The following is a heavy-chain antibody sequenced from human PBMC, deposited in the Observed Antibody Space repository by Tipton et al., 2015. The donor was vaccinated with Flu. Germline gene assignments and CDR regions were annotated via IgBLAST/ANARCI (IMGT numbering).Heavy chain of an antibody. CDR1: GFTFSSYW. CDR3: ARGWELLARYFDY. CDR2: ISYDGSNK. D-gene: IGHD1-26*01. J-gene: IGHJ4*02. V-gene: IGHV3-30*03. Sequence: SLRLSCAASGFTFSSYWMHWVRQAPGKGLEWVAVISYDGSNKYYADSVKGRFTISRDNSKNTLYLQMNSLRAEDTAVYYCARGWELLARYFDYWGQGTLVTVSS.